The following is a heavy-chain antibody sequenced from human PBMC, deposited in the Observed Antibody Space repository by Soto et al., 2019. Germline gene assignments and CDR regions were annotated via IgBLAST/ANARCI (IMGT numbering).Heavy chain of an antibody. CDR1: GYTFTGYY. J-gene: IGHJ1*01. V-gene: IGHV1-2*04. Sequence: GASVKVSCKASGYTFTGYYMHWVRQAPGQGLEWMGWINPNSGGTNYAQKFQGWVTMTRDTSISTAYMELSRLRSDDTAVYYCARGFLSSIAVAGTPEEKRSAEYFQHWGQGTLVTVSS. CDR2: INPNSGGT. D-gene: IGHD6-19*01. CDR3: ARGFLSSIAVAGTPEEKRSAEYFQH.